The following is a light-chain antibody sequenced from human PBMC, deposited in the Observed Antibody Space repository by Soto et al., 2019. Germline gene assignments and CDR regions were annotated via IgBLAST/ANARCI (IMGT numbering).Light chain of an antibody. CDR2: GAS. CDR3: QQYGSSPMYS. Sequence: EIVLTQSPGTLPLSPGERATLSCRASQSVSSTFLAWYQQKPGQAPRLLIHGASTRATGIPDRFRGSGSGTDFTLTISRLEPEDFAVYYCQQYGSSPMYSFGQGTRLEIK. J-gene: IGKJ2*01. V-gene: IGKV3-20*01. CDR1: QSVSSTF.